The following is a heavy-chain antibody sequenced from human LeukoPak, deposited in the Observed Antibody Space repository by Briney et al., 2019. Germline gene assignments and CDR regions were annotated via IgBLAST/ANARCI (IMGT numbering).Heavy chain of an antibody. Sequence: ASVKVSCKASGYTFTRCAMNWVRQAPGQGLEWMGWINTNTGNPTYVQGFTGRFVFSLDTSVSTAYLQISSLKAEDTAVYYCARQGPGYCGNTRCYGVDYWGQGSLVTVSS. D-gene: IGHD2-2*01. CDR1: GYTFTRCA. V-gene: IGHV7-4-1*02. CDR3: ARQGPGYCGNTRCYGVDY. J-gene: IGHJ4*02. CDR2: INTNTGNP.